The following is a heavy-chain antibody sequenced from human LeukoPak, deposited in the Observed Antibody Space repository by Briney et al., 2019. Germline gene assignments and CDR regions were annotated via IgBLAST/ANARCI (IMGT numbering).Heavy chain of an antibody. V-gene: IGHV3-21*01. CDR3: ARDLYYFGSGTYYRSDAFDI. Sequence: PGGSLRLSCAASGFTLRSYAMNWVRQAPGKGLEWVSVISTTSNEIYYADSVKGRFTISRDNSKNSLYLQMYSLRAEDTAVYYCARDLYYFGSGTYYRSDAFDIWSQGTMVTVSA. CDR2: ISTTSNEI. CDR1: GFTLRSYA. J-gene: IGHJ3*02. D-gene: IGHD3-10*01.